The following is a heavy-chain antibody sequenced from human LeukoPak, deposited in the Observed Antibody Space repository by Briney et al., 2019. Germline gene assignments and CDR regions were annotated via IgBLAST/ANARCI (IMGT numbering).Heavy chain of an antibody. CDR1: GFTFSSYG. J-gene: IGHJ4*02. D-gene: IGHD3-10*01. Sequence: GGSLRLSCAASGFTFSSYGMHWVRQAPGKGLEWVAVIWYDGNNKYYADSVKGRFTISRDNSKNTLYLQMNSLRAEDTAVYYCAKELMPGGHYNGSGSPEYWGQGTLVTVPS. CDR3: AKELMPGGHYNGSGSPEY. CDR2: IWYDGNNK. V-gene: IGHV3-33*06.